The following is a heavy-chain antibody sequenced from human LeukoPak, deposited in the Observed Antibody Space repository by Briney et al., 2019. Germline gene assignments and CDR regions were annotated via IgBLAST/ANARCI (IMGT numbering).Heavy chain of an antibody. D-gene: IGHD2-21*02. V-gene: IGHV3-48*04. CDR1: GFTFSSYS. CDR2: ISSSSSTI. Sequence: GGSLRLSCAASGFTFSSYSMNWVRQAPGKELEWVSYISSSSSTIYYADSVKGRFTISRDNAKNSLYLQMNSLRAEDTAVYYCARDGVTRGPGWYFDLWGRSTPVTVSS. J-gene: IGHJ2*01. CDR3: ARDGVTRGPGWYFDL.